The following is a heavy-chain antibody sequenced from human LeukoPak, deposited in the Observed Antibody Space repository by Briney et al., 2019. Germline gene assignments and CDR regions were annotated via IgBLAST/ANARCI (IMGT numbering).Heavy chain of an antibody. J-gene: IGHJ4*02. Sequence: GGSLRLSCATSGFNFNDAWMNWVRQAPGKGLEWLGRIKSISYGGTIDYAAPVKGRFTISRDDTKNTLYLQMDSLETEDTAIYYCTRTWPGNTCFNFWGQGTLVTVSS. CDR3: TRTWPGNTCFNF. D-gene: IGHD1-7*01. CDR1: GFNFNDAW. CDR2: IKSISYGGTI. V-gene: IGHV3-15*01.